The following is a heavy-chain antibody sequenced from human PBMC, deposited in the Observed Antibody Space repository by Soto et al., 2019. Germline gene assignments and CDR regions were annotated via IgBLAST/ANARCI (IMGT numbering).Heavy chain of an antibody. CDR1: GFTFSSYA. CDR3: AKRGTPMMVVANATFYFAS. Sequence: GGSLRLSCAASGFTFSSYAMSWVRRAPGKGLEWVSSISGNGRSAYYADSVKGRFTISRDNAKNTLYLQMNRLRVEDTAVYFRAKRGTPMMVVANATFYFASWGQGSLVTVSS. CDR2: ISGNGRSA. D-gene: IGHD3-22*01. V-gene: IGHV3-23*01. J-gene: IGHJ4*02.